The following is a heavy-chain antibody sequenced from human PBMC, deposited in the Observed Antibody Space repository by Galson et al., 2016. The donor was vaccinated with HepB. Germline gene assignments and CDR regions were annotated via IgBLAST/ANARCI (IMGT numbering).Heavy chain of an antibody. CDR1: GFSFSIYS. Sequence: SLRLSCAASGFSFSIYSMNWVRQAPGKGLEWVSSISSSNTYIDYADSVKGRFTISRDNAKNSLYLQMNSLRVEDTAVYYCAKDDPYGGNSGYDYWGQGTLVTVSS. CDR3: AKDDPYGGNSGYDY. CDR2: ISSSNTYI. J-gene: IGHJ4*02. D-gene: IGHD4-23*01. V-gene: IGHV3-21*01.